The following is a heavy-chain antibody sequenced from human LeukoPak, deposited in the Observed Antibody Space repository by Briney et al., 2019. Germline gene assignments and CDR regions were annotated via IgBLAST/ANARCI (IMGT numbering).Heavy chain of an antibody. Sequence: ASVKVSWKVSGYTLTELSMHWVRQAPGKGLEWMGGFDPEDGETIYAQKFQGRVTMTEDTSTDTAYMELSSLRSEDTAVYYCATGPSYGPYFDYWGQGTLVTVSS. J-gene: IGHJ4*02. CDR2: FDPEDGET. V-gene: IGHV1-24*01. CDR3: ATGPSYGPYFDY. D-gene: IGHD5-18*01. CDR1: GYTLTELS.